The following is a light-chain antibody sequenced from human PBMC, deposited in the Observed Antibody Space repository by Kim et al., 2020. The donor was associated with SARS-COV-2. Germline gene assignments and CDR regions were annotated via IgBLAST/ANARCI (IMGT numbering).Light chain of an antibody. CDR3: LQHLNSPLT. J-gene: IGKJ4*01. V-gene: IGKV1-17*03. CDR2: AAS. Sequence: DIQMTQSPSAMSASAGDRVTITCRASQGITNYLAWFQQKPGKVPQRLIFAASSLQSGVPSRFSGSGSGTEFTLTISSLQPEDSATYYCLQHLNSPLTFGGGTKVDIK. CDR1: QGITNY.